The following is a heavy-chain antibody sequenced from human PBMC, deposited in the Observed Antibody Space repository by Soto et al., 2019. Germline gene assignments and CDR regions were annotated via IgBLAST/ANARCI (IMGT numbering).Heavy chain of an antibody. CDR1: GFTFSNYN. CDR2: ISNSSTYI. J-gene: IGHJ3*01. V-gene: IGHV3-21*01. CDR3: ARDREGVGAGLF. D-gene: IGHD3-16*01. Sequence: VQLVESGGGLVKPGGSLRLSCAASGFTFSNYNMNWVRQAPGKGLEWVSSISNSSTYIYYADSVKGRFTISRDNAKNSLFLQMNSLRGEDSAVYYCARDREGVGAGLFWGQGTMVTVSS.